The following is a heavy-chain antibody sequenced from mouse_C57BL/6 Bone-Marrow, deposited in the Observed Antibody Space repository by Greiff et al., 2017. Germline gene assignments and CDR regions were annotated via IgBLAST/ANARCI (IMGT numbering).Heavy chain of an antibody. CDR3: ARERVCNWYFDV. V-gene: IGHV1-69*01. CDR1: GYTFTSYW. Sequence: QVQLQQPGAELVMPGASVKLSCKASGYTFTSYWLHWVKQRPGQGLEWIGEIDPSDSYTNYNQKFTGKSTLTVDKSSSTAYLQLSSLTSEDSAVDYCARERVCNWYFDVWGTGTTVTVSA. CDR2: IDPSDSYT. D-gene: IGHD6-5*01. J-gene: IGHJ1*03.